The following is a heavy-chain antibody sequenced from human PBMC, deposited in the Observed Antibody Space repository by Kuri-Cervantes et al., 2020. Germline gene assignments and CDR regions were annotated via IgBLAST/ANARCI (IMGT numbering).Heavy chain of an antibody. V-gene: IGHV4-30-2*01. D-gene: IGHD2-15*01. CDR1: GGSISSGGYS. J-gene: IGHJ4*02. CDR2: IYHSGST. CDR3: ARAPVVDIYRFDY. Sequence: LRLSCTVSGGSISSGGYSWSWIRQPPGKGLEWIGYIYHSGSTYYNPSLKSRVTISVDRSKNQFSLKLSSVTAADTAVYYCARAPVVDIYRFDYWGQGTLVTVSS.